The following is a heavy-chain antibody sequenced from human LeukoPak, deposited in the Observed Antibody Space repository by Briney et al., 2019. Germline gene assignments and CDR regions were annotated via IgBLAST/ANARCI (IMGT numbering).Heavy chain of an antibody. J-gene: IGHJ5*02. CDR2: IYHSGST. V-gene: IGHV4-38-2*02. D-gene: IGHD6-13*01. CDR1: GYSISSGYY. Sequence: AETLSLTCTVSGYSISSGYYWGWIRQPPGKGLEWIESIYHSGSTYYNPSLKSRVTISVDTSKNQFSLRLSSVTAADTAVYYCVRDGYSSSWYWFDPWGQGTLVTVSS. CDR3: VRDGYSSSWYWFDP.